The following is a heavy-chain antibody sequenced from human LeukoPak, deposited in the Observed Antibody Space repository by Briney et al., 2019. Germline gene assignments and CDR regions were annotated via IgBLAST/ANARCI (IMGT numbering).Heavy chain of an antibody. D-gene: IGHD4-17*01. Sequence: PGGSLRLSCAASGFTFSSYAVSWVRQAPGKGLEWVSAISGSGGSTYYADSVKGRFTISRDNSKNTLYLQMNSLRAEDTAVCYCAKEFFDGDYVNWFDPWGQGTLVTVSS. CDR1: GFTFSSYA. CDR3: AKEFFDGDYVNWFDP. J-gene: IGHJ5*02. CDR2: ISGSGGST. V-gene: IGHV3-23*01.